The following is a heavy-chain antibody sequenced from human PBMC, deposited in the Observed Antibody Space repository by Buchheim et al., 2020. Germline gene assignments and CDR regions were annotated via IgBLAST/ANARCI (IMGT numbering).Heavy chain of an antibody. CDR3: AKATDPTYYYDSSGYYLSGYYYYGMDV. J-gene: IGHJ6*02. CDR2: ISGSGGRT. Sequence: EVQLLESGGGLVQPGGSLRLSCAASGFTFSSYAMSWVRQAPGKGLEWVSAISGSGGRTYYADSVKGRFTISRDNSKNTLYLQMNSLRAEDTAVYYCAKATDPTYYYDSSGYYLSGYYYYGMDVWGQGTT. V-gene: IGHV3-23*01. D-gene: IGHD3-22*01. CDR1: GFTFSSYA.